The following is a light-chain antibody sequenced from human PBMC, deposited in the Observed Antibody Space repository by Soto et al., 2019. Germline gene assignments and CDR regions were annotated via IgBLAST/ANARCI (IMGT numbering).Light chain of an antibody. CDR2: GSS. CDR3: QQYGSSPST. J-gene: IGKJ1*01. V-gene: IGKV3-20*01. Sequence: EIVLTQSPGTLSLSPGDTATLSCRASQSVYSTYLAWYQHKVGQAPRLLIYGSSTRATGIPDRFSGSGSGTDFTLTIRRLEPEDFAVYYCQQYGSSPSTFGQGPKVEVK. CDR1: QSVYSTY.